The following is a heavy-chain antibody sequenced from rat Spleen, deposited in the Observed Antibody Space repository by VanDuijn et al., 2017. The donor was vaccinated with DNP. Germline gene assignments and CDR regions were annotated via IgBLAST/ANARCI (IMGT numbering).Heavy chain of an antibody. CDR2: IDSDGGKS. V-gene: IGHV5-58*01. J-gene: IGHJ2*01. CDR3: AKNSGYYFDY. Sequence: EVQLVETGGGLVQPGRSLKLSCVASGFTFSSFWMFWIRQAPGKGLEWVASIDSDGGKSYYPDSVKGRFTISRDNAKSSLYLQMNSLKSEDTATYYCAKNSGYYFDYWGQGVMVTVSS. D-gene: IGHD4-3*01. CDR1: GFTFSSFW.